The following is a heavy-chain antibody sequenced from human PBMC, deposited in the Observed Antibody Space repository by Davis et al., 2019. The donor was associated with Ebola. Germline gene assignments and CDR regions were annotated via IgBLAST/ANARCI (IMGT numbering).Heavy chain of an antibody. Sequence: GESLKISCAASGFTFSSYGMHWVRQAPGKGLEWVAVISYDGSNKYYADSVKGRFTISRDNSKNTLYLQMNSLRAEDTAVYYCAKDYSSSWYPTYYYYGMDVWGQGILVTVSS. V-gene: IGHV3-30*18. CDR2: ISYDGSNK. D-gene: IGHD6-13*01. CDR1: GFTFSSYG. J-gene: IGHJ6*02. CDR3: AKDYSSSWYPTYYYYGMDV.